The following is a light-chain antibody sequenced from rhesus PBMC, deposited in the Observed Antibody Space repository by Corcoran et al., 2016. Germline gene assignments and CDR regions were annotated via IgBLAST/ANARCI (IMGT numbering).Light chain of an antibody. V-gene: IGKV1-33*02. CDR1: QGISSW. CDR3: QQHNSYPPT. J-gene: IGKJ1*01. Sequence: DIQMTQSPSSLSASVGDRVTITCQASQGISSWLAWYQQKPGKAPKLLMYAASRLQSGVPSRLSGSGSGTAFTLTISSLQPEDFATYYCQQHNSYPPTFGQGTKVEIK. CDR2: AAS.